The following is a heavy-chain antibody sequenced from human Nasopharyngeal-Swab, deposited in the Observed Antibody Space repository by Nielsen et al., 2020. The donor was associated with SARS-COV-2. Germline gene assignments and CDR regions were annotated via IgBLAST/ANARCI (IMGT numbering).Heavy chain of an antibody. D-gene: IGHD1-26*01. CDR3: AKEQRGGSYLDY. J-gene: IGHJ4*02. Sequence: GGSLRLSCAASGFTFSNYAMSWVRQAPGKGLEWVSGISGSGGNTYHTDSVKGRFTISRDNPKNTLYLQMNSLRAEDTAVYYCAKEQRGGSYLDYWGQGTLVTVSS. CDR2: ISGSGGNT. V-gene: IGHV3-23*01. CDR1: GFTFSNYA.